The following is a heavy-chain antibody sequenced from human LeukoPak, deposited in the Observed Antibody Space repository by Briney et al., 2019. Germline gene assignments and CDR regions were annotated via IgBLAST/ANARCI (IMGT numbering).Heavy chain of an antibody. Sequence: GASVKVSCKASGYSFTDSYIYWVRQAPGQGLEWMGWINPNSGGPNYAQSFQGRVTMTRDTSISTAYMELTWLRSDDTAVYYCVRAYASGWRIDFWGQGTLVTVSS. CDR1: GYSFTDSY. CDR2: INPNSGGP. V-gene: IGHV1-2*02. J-gene: IGHJ4*02. CDR3: VRAYASGWRIDF. D-gene: IGHD6-19*01.